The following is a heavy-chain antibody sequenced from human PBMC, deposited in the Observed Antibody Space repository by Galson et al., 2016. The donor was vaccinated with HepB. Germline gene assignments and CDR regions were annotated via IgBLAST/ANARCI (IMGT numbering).Heavy chain of an antibody. CDR1: GGSVTASPYY. J-gene: IGHJ3*02. CDR2: LSYSGSA. V-gene: IGHV4-39*01. Sequence: LSLTCTVSGGSVTASPYYHAWIRQPPGKGLEWIGTLSYSGSAYYNPSLKSHFTISMGASRNQFSLQLTSVTAADKAVYYCARLFASGRKYDAFDIWGQGTVVTVSS. CDR3: ARLFASGRKYDAFDI. D-gene: IGHD3-10*01.